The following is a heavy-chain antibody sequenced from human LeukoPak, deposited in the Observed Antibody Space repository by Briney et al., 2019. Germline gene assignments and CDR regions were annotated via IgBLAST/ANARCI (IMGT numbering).Heavy chain of an antibody. V-gene: IGHV3-7*01. CDR2: INQDGSEK. J-gene: IGHJ4*02. CDR3: ARDPSLVAPPY. D-gene: IGHD2-8*02. Sequence: GGSLRLSCAASGFTFSDYFMSWVRQAPGKGLEWVANINQDGSEKYYVDSVKGRFIISRDNAKNSLYLQMNSLRAEDTAVYFCARDPSLVAPPYWGQGTLVTVSS. CDR1: GFTFSDYF.